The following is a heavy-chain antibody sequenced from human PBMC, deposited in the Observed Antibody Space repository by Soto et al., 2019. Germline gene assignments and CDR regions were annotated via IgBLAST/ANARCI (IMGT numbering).Heavy chain of an antibody. CDR1: GFTFSGSA. Sequence: EVQLVESGGGLVQPGGSLKLSCAASGFTFSGSAMHWVRQASGKGLEWVGRIRNKANNYATAYAVSVKGRFTISRDDSRNTAYLQMNSLKTEDTAVYYCARGVYDFWSGHPKGLDCWGQGTVVIVSS. D-gene: IGHD3-3*01. J-gene: IGHJ4*02. V-gene: IGHV3-73*02. CDR3: ARGVYDFWSGHPKGLDC. CDR2: IRNKANNYAT.